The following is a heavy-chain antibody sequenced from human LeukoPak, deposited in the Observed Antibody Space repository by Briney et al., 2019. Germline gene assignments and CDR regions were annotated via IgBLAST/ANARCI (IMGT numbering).Heavy chain of an antibody. D-gene: IGHD5-18*01. CDR2: IYSSGNT. CDR3: ARQPSATAAFDI. CDR1: GGSINNYY. Sequence: SETLSLTCVVSGGSINNYYWSWIRQPPGKGLEWIAYIYSSGNTNYNPSFKSRVTVSVDTSKNQLSLRLTSVAAADTAIYYCARQPSATAAFDIWGPGPMVIVSS. J-gene: IGHJ3*02. V-gene: IGHV4-59*08.